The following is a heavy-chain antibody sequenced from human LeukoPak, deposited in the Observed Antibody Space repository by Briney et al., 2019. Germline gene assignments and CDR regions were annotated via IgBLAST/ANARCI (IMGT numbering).Heavy chain of an antibody. CDR1: GFTFSSYG. CDR3: AKDLLRGYSYGWSPLRD. V-gene: IGHV3-30*18. CDR2: ISYDGSNK. Sequence: GGSLRLSCAASGFTFSSYGVHWVRQAPGKGLEWVAVISYDGSNKYYADSVKGRFTISRDNSKNTLYLQMNSLRAEDTAVYYCAKDLLRGYSYGWSPLRDWGQGTLVTVSS. D-gene: IGHD5-18*01. J-gene: IGHJ4*02.